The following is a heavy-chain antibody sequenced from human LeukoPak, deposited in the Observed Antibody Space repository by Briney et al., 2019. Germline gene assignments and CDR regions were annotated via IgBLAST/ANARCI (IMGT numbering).Heavy chain of an antibody. CDR1: GFSFNNYW. V-gene: IGHV3-7*05. CDR3: ARDYDFWSGYLDY. J-gene: IGHJ4*02. CDR2: IKQDGSEK. Sequence: GGSLRLSCAVSGFSFNNYWTSWVGQAPGKGLEWVANIKQDGSEKYYVDSVKGRFSISRDNAKNSLYLQMHSLRAEDTAVYYCARDYDFWSGYLDYWGQGTLVTVSS. D-gene: IGHD3-3*01.